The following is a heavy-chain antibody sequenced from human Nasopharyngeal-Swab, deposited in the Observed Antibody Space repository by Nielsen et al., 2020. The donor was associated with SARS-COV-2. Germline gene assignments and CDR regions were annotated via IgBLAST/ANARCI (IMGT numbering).Heavy chain of an antibody. J-gene: IGHJ6*02. V-gene: IGHV4-59*01. CDR1: GGSTSSYY. CDR3: ARDRPAAADSNYYYGMDV. D-gene: IGHD6-13*01. Sequence: GSLRLSCTVSGGSTSSYYWSWIRQPPGKGLEWIGYIYYSGSTNYNPSLKSRVTISVDTSKNQFSLKLSSVTAADTAVYYCARDRPAAADSNYYYGMDVWGQGTTVTVSS. CDR2: IYYSGST.